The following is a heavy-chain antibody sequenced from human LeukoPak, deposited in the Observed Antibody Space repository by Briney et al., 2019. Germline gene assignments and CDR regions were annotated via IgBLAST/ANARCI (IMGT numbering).Heavy chain of an antibody. CDR3: ARERWLRKYYYGMDV. V-gene: IGHV3-7*01. Sequence: GGSLRLSCAASGFTFSSYWMSWVRQAPGKGLEWVANIKQDGSEKYYVDSVKGRFTISRGNAKNSLYLQMNSLRAEDTAVYYCARERWLRKYYYGMDVWGQGTTVTVSS. D-gene: IGHD5-12*01. J-gene: IGHJ6*02. CDR1: GFTFSSYW. CDR2: IKQDGSEK.